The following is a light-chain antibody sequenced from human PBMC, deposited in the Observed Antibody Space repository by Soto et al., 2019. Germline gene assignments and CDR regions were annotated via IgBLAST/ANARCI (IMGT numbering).Light chain of an antibody. CDR3: QQRNIWPPVT. CDR1: QDISNY. J-gene: IGKJ5*01. Sequence: DIQITQSPSSLSASVGDRVTITSQASQDISNYLNWYQQKPGKAPKLLIYDASNLETGVPSRFSGSGSGTDFTLTISSLEPEDSAVYYCQQRNIWPPVTFGHGTRLEIK. V-gene: IGKV1-33*01. CDR2: DAS.